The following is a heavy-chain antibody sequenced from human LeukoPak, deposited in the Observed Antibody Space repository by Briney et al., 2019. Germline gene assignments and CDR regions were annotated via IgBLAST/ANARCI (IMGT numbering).Heavy chain of an antibody. J-gene: IGHJ6*02. D-gene: IGHD4-17*01. V-gene: IGHV3-66*01. CDR1: GFTVSSNY. CDR3: AREYGDHAYYYYGMDV. CDR2: IYSGGST. Sequence: QAGGSLRLSCAASGFTVSSNYMSWVRQAPGKGLEWVSVIYSGGSTYYADSVKGRFTISRDNSKNTLYLQMNSLRAEDTAVYYCAREYGDHAYYYYGMDVWGQGTTVTVSS.